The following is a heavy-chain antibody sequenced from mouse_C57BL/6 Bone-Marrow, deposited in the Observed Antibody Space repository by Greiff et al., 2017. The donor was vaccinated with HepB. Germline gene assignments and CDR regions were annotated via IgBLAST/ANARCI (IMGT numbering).Heavy chain of an antibody. J-gene: IGHJ2*01. CDR2: INPYNGGT. CDR3: ERWDYGYGSSLSH. CDR1: GYTFTDYY. D-gene: IGHD1-1*01. Sequence: VQLQQSGPVLVKPGASVKMSCKASGYTFTDYYMNWVKQSHGKSLEWIGVINPYNGGTSYNQKFTGKATLTVDNSSSTAYMELNSLTSEDSAVYNCERWDYGYGSSLSHWGQGTTLTVSS. V-gene: IGHV1-19*01.